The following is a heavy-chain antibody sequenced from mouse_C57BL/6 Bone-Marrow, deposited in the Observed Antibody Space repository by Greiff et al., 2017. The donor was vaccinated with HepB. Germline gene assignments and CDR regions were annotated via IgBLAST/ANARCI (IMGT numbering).Heavy chain of an antibody. CDR1: GFTFSNYW. J-gene: IGHJ1*03. V-gene: IGHV6-3*01. D-gene: IGHD1-1*01. Sequence: EVHLVESGGGLVQPGGSMKLSCVASGFTFSNYWMNWVRQSPEKGLEWVAQIRLKSDNYATHYAKSVKGRFTISRDDSKSSVYLQMNNLRAEDTGIYYCTFITTVVARYFDVWGTGTTVTVSS. CDR3: TFITTVVARYFDV. CDR2: IRLKSDNYAT.